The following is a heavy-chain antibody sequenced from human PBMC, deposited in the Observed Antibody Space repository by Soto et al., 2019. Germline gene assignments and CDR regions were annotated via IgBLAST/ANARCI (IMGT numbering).Heavy chain of an antibody. CDR1: GNTLSDFS. D-gene: IGHD5-12*01. J-gene: IGHJ4*02. CDR3: ARMDGYNYHNY. CDR2: INPSGGST. V-gene: IGHV1-46*01. Sequence: ASVKVSCKVSGNTLSDFSMHWVRQAPGQGLEWMGIINPSGGSTSYAQKFQGRVTMTRDTSTSTVYMELSSLRSEDTAVYYCARMDGYNYHNYWGQGTLVTVSS.